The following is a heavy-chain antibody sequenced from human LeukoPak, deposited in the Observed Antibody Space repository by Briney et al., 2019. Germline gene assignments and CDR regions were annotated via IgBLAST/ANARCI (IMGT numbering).Heavy chain of an antibody. CDR3: ARVAVAGIDY. CDR1: GGSFSGYY. D-gene: IGHD6-19*01. J-gene: IGHJ4*02. V-gene: IGHV4-34*01. Sequence: SETLSLTCAVYGGSFSGYYWSWIRQPPGKGLEWIGEINHSGSTNYNPSLKSRVTISVDTSKNQFSLKLSSVTAAATAVYYCARVAVAGIDYWGQGTLVTVSS. CDR2: INHSGST.